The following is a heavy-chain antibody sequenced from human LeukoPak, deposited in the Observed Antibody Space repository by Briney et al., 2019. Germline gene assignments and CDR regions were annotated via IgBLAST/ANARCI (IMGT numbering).Heavy chain of an antibody. Sequence: GSLRLSCAASGFTFSSYAMHWVRPAPGKGLGWVAVISYDGSNKYYADSVKGRFTISRDNSKNTLYLQMSRLRAEDTAVYYCARDGVGAFDIWGQGTMVTVSS. J-gene: IGHJ3*02. CDR1: GFTFSSYA. V-gene: IGHV3-30-3*01. CDR2: ISYDGSNK. CDR3: ARDGVGAFDI. D-gene: IGHD2-8*01.